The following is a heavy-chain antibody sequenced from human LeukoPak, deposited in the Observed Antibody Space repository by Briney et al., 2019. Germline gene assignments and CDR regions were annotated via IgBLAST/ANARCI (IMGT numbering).Heavy chain of an antibody. J-gene: IGHJ1*01. Sequence: PEGSLRLSCAASGFTFSRYWMHWVRQAPGKGLVWVSRINGDGSTTSYADSVKGGFTISRDNAKNTLYLQMNSLRAEDTAVYYCATGNYYDSRGYYTFGHWGQGTLVTVSS. D-gene: IGHD3-22*01. CDR3: ATGNYYDSRGYYTFGH. CDR1: GFTFSRYW. V-gene: IGHV3-74*01. CDR2: INGDGSTT.